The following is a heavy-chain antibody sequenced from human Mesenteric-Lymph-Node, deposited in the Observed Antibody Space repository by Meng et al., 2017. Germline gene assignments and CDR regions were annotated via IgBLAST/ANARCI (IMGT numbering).Heavy chain of an antibody. V-gene: IGHV1-2*06. CDR2: INPNSGGT. CDR1: GYTFTGYY. J-gene: IGHJ6*02. Sequence: ASVKVSCKASGYTFTGYYMHWVRQAPGQGLEWMGRINPNSGGTNYAQKFQGRVTMTTDTSTSTAYMELRSLRSDDTAVYYCARVQYSSGWLAQNSNYYYYYGMDVWGQGTTVTVSS. D-gene: IGHD6-19*01. CDR3: ARVQYSSGWLAQNSNYYYYYGMDV.